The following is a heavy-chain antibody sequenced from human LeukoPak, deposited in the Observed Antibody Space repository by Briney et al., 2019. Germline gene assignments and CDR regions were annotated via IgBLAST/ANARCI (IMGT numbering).Heavy chain of an antibody. J-gene: IGHJ4*02. Sequence: PSETLSLTCTVSGYSISSGYYWGWIRQPPGKGLEWIGSIYHSGSTYYNPSLKSRVTISVDTSKNQFSLKLSSVTAADTAVYYCARERHWDSSGYVGYWGQGTLVTVSS. V-gene: IGHV4-38-2*02. CDR1: GYSISSGYY. CDR2: IYHSGST. CDR3: ARERHWDSSGYVGY. D-gene: IGHD3-22*01.